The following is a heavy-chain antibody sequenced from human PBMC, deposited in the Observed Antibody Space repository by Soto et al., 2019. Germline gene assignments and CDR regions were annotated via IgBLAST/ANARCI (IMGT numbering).Heavy chain of an antibody. Sequence: LGQSLKMSCNGSRYSFTSYWIGWVRQMPGKGLEWMGIIYPGDSDTRYSPSFQGQVTISADKSISTAYLQWSSLKASDTAMYYCARLGSGIAAAGTDNWFDPWGQGTLVTVSS. J-gene: IGHJ5*02. D-gene: IGHD6-13*01. V-gene: IGHV5-51*01. CDR2: IYPGDSDT. CDR1: RYSFTSYW. CDR3: ARLGSGIAAAGTDNWFDP.